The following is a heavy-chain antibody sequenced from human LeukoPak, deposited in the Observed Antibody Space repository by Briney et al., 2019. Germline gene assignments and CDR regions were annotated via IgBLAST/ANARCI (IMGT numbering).Heavy chain of an antibody. CDR3: ARLWTADYYYYYMDV. J-gene: IGHJ6*03. CDR1: GYSFTSYW. V-gene: IGHV5-51*01. Sequence: GEPLKISCKGSGYSFTSYWIGWVRPMPAKGLGWMWIIYPGDSDTRYSPSFQGQVTISANKSISTAYLQWSSLKASDTAMYYCARLWTADYYYYYMDVWGKGTTVTVSS. D-gene: IGHD3/OR15-3a*01. CDR2: IYPGDSDT.